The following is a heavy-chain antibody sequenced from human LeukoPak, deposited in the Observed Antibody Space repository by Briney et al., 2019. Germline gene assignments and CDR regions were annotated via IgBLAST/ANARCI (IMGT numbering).Heavy chain of an antibody. D-gene: IGHD4-23*01. Sequence: LAGGSLRLSCAASGFTFSAYWMSWVRQAPGKGLEWVANIKQDGSDKYYVDSVKGRFTISRDNAKNSLYLQMNSLRAEGTAVYYCARKTVVGSYFDYWGQGTPVTVSS. V-gene: IGHV3-7*03. CDR2: IKQDGSDK. CDR1: GFTFSAYW. J-gene: IGHJ4*02. CDR3: ARKTVVGSYFDY.